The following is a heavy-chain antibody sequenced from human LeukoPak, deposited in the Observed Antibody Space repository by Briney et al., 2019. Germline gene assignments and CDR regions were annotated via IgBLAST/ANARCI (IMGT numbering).Heavy chain of an antibody. D-gene: IGHD6-13*01. CDR2: ISYDGSNK. J-gene: IGHJ5*02. CDR3: ARDQGAAAPGVFDP. V-gene: IGHV3-30-3*01. CDR1: GFTFSSYA. Sequence: PGGSLRLSCAASGFTFSSYAMHWVRQAPGKGLEWVAVISYDGSNKYYADSVKGRFTISRDNSKNTLYLQMNSLRAEDTAVYYCARDQGAAAPGVFDPWGQGTLVTVSS.